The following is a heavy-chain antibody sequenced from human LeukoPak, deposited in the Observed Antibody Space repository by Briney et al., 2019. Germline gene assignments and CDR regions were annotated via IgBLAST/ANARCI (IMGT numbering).Heavy chain of an antibody. Sequence: ASVKVSCKASGYSFTANYIRWVRQAPGQGLEWMGWVSPHSGDVRSAQKFQGRVTMTSDTSITTAYYCARDVDPYCNFGSCYDYWGQGTQVTVSS. V-gene: IGHV1-2*02. CDR3: DY. D-gene: IGHD2-15*01. CDR1: GYSFTANY. CDR2: VSPHSGDV. J-gene: IGHJ4*02.